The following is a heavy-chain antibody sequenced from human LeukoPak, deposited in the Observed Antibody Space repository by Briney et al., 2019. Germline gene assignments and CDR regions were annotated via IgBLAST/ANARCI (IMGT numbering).Heavy chain of an antibody. D-gene: IGHD5/OR15-5a*01. CDR1: GFTFSAYG. J-gene: IGHJ4*02. V-gene: IGHV3-33*01. CDR3: ARELPNGYGVHGHCDY. Sequence: PGGCLRLSCAAPGFTFSAYGMHWVRQAPGRGPEWVAAIWSDSSNEKYADSVKGRFTISRDNSNNTLYLQMNSLRADDTALYYCARELPNGYGVHGHCDYWGEGTLVTVSS. CDR2: IWSDSSNE.